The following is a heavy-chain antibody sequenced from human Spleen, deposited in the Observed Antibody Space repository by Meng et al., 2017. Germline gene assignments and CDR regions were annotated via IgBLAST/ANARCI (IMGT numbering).Heavy chain of an antibody. CDR3: ARGPTTMAHDFDY. J-gene: IGHJ4*02. CDR1: GGSFSDYC. Sequence: QGQLQQWGAGLLKPSETLSLTCVVSGGSFSDYCWSWIRQPPGKGLGWIGGINHSGSTNYNPSLESRATISVDTSQNNLSLKLSSVTAADSAVYYCARGPTTMAHDFDYWGQGTLVTVSS. V-gene: IGHV4-34*01. D-gene: IGHD4-11*01. CDR2: INHSGST.